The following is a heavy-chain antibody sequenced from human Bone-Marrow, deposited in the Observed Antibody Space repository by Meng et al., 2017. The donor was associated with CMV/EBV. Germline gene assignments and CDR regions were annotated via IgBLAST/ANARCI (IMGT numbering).Heavy chain of an antibody. CDR1: GGTFSSHA. Sequence: SVKVSCKASGGTFSSHAISWVRRAPGQGLEWMGGLIPMFGTANFAQNFRGRVTLTTDGSTSTAYMELRSLRYEDTALYFCARGVVHDYSNRQWDIDQWGQGTLVTVSS. D-gene: IGHD4-11*01. J-gene: IGHJ4*02. CDR2: LIPMFGTA. V-gene: IGHV1-69*05. CDR3: ARGVVHDYSNRQWDIDQ.